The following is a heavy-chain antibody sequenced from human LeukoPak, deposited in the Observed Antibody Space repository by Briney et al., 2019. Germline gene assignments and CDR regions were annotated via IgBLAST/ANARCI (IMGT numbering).Heavy chain of an antibody. J-gene: IGHJ5*02. CDR3: ARDGYCGSTSCYGWFDP. V-gene: IGHV3-30*04. CDR1: GFTLSSYA. CDR2: ISYDGSNK. Sequence: PGRSLGLYCAASGFTLSSYAMHWVRQAPGKGLEWVAVISYDGSNKYYADSVKGRFTISRDNSKNTLYVQMNSLRAEDTAVYYCARDGYCGSTSCYGWFDPWGQGTLVTVSS. D-gene: IGHD2-2*03.